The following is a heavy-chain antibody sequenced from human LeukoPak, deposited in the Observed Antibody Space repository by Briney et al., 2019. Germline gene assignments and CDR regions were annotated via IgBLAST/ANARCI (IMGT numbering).Heavy chain of an antibody. CDR2: INPSGGST. Sequence: GASVKVSGKASGYTFTSYYMHWVRQAPGQGLEWMGIINPSGGSTSYAQKFQGRVTMTRDTSTSTVYMELSSLRSEDTAVYYCARAMGYYGSGSYYNGGDYWGQGTPVTVSS. CDR1: GYTFTSYY. J-gene: IGHJ4*02. V-gene: IGHV1-46*01. D-gene: IGHD3-10*01. CDR3: ARAMGYYGSGSYYNGGDY.